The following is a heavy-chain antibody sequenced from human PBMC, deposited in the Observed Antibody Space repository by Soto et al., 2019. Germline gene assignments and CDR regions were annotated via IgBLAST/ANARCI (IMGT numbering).Heavy chain of an antibody. D-gene: IGHD6-13*01. CDR3: ASGQQVILRYYYGLDA. J-gene: IGHJ6*02. CDR2: IYYDDGST. V-gene: IGHV3-53*02. CDR1: GFTVSTNY. Sequence: EVQLVETGGGLIQPGGSLRLSCAVSGFTVSTNYMSWVRQAPGKGLAWVSVIYYDDGSTYYADSVKGRFSISRDSSRNTLYLQMNRLGAADTAVYYCASGQQVILRYYYGLDAWGQGTTVTVSS.